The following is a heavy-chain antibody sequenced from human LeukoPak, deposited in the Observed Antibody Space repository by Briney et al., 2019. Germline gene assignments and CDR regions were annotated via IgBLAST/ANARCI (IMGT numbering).Heavy chain of an antibody. CDR1: GVSFSGYY. V-gene: IGHV4-59*01. D-gene: IGHD4-17*01. J-gene: IGHJ3*02. CDR2: ISYIGST. CDR3: ARDLVTVTKGFDI. Sequence: PSETLSLTCGVSGVSFSGYYWSWIRQAPGKGLEWIGYISYIGSTNYNPSLKSRVTISIDTSKNQFSLKLTSVTAADTAVYYCARDLVTVTKGFDIWGQGTMVSVSS.